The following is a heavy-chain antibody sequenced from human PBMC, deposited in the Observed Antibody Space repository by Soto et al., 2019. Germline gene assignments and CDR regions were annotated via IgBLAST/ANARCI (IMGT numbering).Heavy chain of an antibody. CDR1: GDSVSSNSAA. CDR2: TYYRSKWYN. V-gene: IGHV6-1*01. Sequence: QTLSFTCAISGDSVSSNSAAWNWIRQSPSRGLEWLGRTYYRSKWYNDYAVSVKSRITINPDTSKNQFSLQLNSVTPEDTAVYYCARDHVAARVDYYYGMDVWGQGTTVTVSS. J-gene: IGHJ6*02. CDR3: ARDHVAARVDYYYGMDV. D-gene: IGHD6-6*01.